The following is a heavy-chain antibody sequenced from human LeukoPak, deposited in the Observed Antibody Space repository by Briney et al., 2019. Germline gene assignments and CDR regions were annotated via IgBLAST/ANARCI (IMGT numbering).Heavy chain of an antibody. Sequence: SETLSLTCTVSGGSIRSYYWSWIRQPPGKGLEWIAYIYYSGSTHYNPSLKSRVTISVDTSKNQFSLKLSSVTAADTAVYYCARVYYSNSYDYWYFDLWGRGTLVTVSS. V-gene: IGHV4-59*01. CDR1: GGSIRSYY. CDR3: ARVYYSNSYDYWYFDL. D-gene: IGHD6-13*01. J-gene: IGHJ2*01. CDR2: IYYSGST.